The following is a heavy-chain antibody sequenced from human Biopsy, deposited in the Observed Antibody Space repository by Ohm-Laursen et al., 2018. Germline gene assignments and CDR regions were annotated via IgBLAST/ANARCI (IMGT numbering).Heavy chain of an antibody. CDR2: IYGGGSPV. V-gene: IGHV3-48*03. J-gene: IGHJ6*02. CDR3: ARLNSGTYDASDL. Sequence: GSLRLSCAASGFAFNLYEMNWVRQAPGKGMEWISYIYGGGSPVSYADSVKGRFTTSRDNAQNSLYLHMNSLRAEDTAVYYCARLNSGTYDASDLWGQGTTVTVSS. CDR1: GFAFNLYE. D-gene: IGHD1-26*01.